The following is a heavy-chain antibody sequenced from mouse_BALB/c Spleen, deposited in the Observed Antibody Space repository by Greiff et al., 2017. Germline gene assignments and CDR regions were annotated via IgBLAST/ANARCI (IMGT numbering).Heavy chain of an antibody. CDR2: IWAGGSS. V-gene: IGHV2-9*02. J-gene: IGHJ1*01. CDR3: ARGLRLWYFDV. CDR1: GFSLTSYG. Sequence: VKLVESGPGLVAPSQSLSITCTVSGFSLTSYGVHWVRQPPGKGLEWLGVIWAGGSSNYNSALMSRLSISKDNSKSQVFLKMNSLQTDDTAMYYCARGLRLWYFDVWGAGTTVTVSS. D-gene: IGHD2-4*01.